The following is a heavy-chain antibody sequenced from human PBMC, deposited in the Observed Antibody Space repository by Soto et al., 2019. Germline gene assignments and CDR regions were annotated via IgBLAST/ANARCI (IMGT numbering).Heavy chain of an antibody. J-gene: IGHJ4*02. CDR1: GFTFSSYS. D-gene: IGHD2-2*02. V-gene: IGHV3-48*01. CDR2: ISSSSSTI. Sequence: PGGSLRLSCAASGFTFSSYSMNWVRQAPGKGLEWVSYISSSSSTIYYADSVKGRFTISRDNAKNSLYLQMNSLRAEDTAVYYCAREGHYCSSTSCYSGYFDYWGQGTLVTVSS. CDR3: AREGHYCSSTSCYSGYFDY.